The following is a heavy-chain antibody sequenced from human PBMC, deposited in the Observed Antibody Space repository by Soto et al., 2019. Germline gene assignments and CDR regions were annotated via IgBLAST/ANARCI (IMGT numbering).Heavy chain of an antibody. CDR3: ASQQVAWAAAGPFDY. V-gene: IGHV4-59*01. D-gene: IGHD6-13*01. J-gene: IGHJ4*02. CDR2: IYYSGST. Sequence: SSETLSLTCTVSGGSISSYYWSWIRQPPGKGLEWIGYIYYSGSTNYNPSLKSRVTISVDTSKNQFSLKLSSVTAADTAVYYCASQQVAWAAAGPFDYWGQGTLVTVSS. CDR1: GGSISSYY.